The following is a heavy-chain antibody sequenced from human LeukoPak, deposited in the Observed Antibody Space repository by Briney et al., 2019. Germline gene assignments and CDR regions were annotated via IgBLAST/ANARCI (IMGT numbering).Heavy chain of an antibody. D-gene: IGHD3-22*01. J-gene: IGHJ4*02. V-gene: IGHV4-34*01. CDR1: GGSFSGYY. CDR2: ISHSGST. CDR3: ARGPLYYYDSSSRSYYFDY. Sequence: SETLSLTCAAYGGSFSGYYWSWIRQPPGKGLEWIGEISHSGSTNHSPSLKSRVTISVDTSKNQFSLKLRSVTAADTAVYYCARGPLYYYDSSSRSYYFDYWGQGTLVTVSS.